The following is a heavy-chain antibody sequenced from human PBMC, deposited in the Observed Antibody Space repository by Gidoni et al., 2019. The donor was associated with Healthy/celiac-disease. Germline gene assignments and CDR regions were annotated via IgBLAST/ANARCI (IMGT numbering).Heavy chain of an antibody. Sequence: QVQLQQWGAGLLKPSETLSLTFAVYGGSFRGYYWSWLRQPPGKGLEWIGEINHSGSTNYNPSLKSRVTISVDTSKNQFSLKLSSVTAADTAVYYCARAPPRGYSGYDYYYFDYWGQGTLVTVSS. J-gene: IGHJ4*02. CDR1: GGSFRGYY. CDR3: ARAPPRGYSGYDYYYFDY. D-gene: IGHD5-12*01. CDR2: INHSGST. V-gene: IGHV4-34*01.